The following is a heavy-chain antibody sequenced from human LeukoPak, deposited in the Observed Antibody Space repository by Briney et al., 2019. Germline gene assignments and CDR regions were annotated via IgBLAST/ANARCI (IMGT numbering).Heavy chain of an antibody. CDR1: GFTFSSYA. J-gene: IGHJ4*02. Sequence: GGSLRLSCAASGFTFSSYAMSWVRQAPGKGLQWVAFIRYDGSNKYYADSVKGRFTISRDNSKNTLYLQMNGLRAEDTAVYYCAKEARRGYSYGYHSSYFDYWGQGTLVTVSS. CDR3: AKEARRGYSYGYHSSYFDY. V-gene: IGHV3-30*02. D-gene: IGHD5-18*01. CDR2: IRYDGSNK.